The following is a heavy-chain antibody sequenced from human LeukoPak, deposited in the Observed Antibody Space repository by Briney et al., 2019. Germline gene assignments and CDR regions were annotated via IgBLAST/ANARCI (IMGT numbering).Heavy chain of an antibody. V-gene: IGHV1-58*02. J-gene: IGHJ6*03. CDR2: IVVGSGNT. CDR3: AADGPSGYYYMDV. D-gene: IGHD6-25*01. CDR1: GFTFTSSA. Sequence: SVKVSCKASGFTFTSSAMQWVRQARGQRLEWIGWIVVGSGNTNCAQKFQERVTITRDMSTSTAYMELSSLRSEDTAVYYCAADGPSGYYYMDVWGKGTTVTVSS.